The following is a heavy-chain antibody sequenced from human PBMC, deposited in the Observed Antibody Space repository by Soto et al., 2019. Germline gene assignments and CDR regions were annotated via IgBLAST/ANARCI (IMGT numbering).Heavy chain of an antibody. CDR1: GGSISSGGYY. CDR3: ASGSDHLTLETGLDY. J-gene: IGHJ4*02. V-gene: IGHV4-31*01. CDR2: IYYSGST. D-gene: IGHD1-1*01. Sequence: QVQLQESGPGLVKPSQTLSLTCTVSGGSISSGGYYWSWIRQHPGKGLEWIGDIYYSGSTSYNPSLERPLTISVDTSKNQFSLKLSSVTPADTAVYYCASGSDHLTLETGLDYWGQGARDTVSS.